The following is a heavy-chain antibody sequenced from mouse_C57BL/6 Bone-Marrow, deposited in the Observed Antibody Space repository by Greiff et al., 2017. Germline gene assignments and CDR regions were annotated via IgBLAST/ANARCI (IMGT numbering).Heavy chain of an antibody. CDR2: IDPESGGT. V-gene: IGHV1-15*01. J-gene: IGHJ2*01. CDR3: TRENECCGNSE. Sequence: VQLQQSGAELVRPGASVTLSCKASGYTFTDYEMHWVKQTPVHGLEWIGAIDPESGGTAYNQKFKGKAILTADKSSSTAYMELRSLTSEDSAVYYCTRENECCGNSERGQGTTLTVTS. CDR1: GYTFTDYE. D-gene: IGHD1-1*01.